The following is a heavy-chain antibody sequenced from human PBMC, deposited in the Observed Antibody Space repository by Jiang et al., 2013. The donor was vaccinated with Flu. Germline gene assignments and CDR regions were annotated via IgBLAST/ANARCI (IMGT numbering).Heavy chain of an antibody. Sequence: GPGLVKPSETLSLTCTVSGGSISSSSYYWGWIRQPPGKGLEWIGSIYYSGSTYYNPSLKSRVTIPVDTSKNQFSLKLSSVTAADTAVYYCAGLPRQTYYYDSSGYYFDYWGQGTLVTVSS. CDR2: IYYSGST. J-gene: IGHJ4*02. CDR3: AGLPRQTYYYDSSGYYFDY. V-gene: IGHV4-39*01. CDR1: GGSISSSSYY. D-gene: IGHD3-22*01.